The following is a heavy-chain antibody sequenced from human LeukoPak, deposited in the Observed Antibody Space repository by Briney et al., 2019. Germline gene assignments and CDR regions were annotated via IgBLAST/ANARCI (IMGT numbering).Heavy chain of an antibody. CDR3: ARYHIAVAGDAFDI. CDR1: GGSISSSSYL. D-gene: IGHD6-19*01. V-gene: IGHV4-39*07. Sequence: PSETLSLTCTVSGGSISSSSYLWGWIRQPPGKGLEWIGNIYYSGSTYYNPSLKSRVTISLATSKNQFSLKLSSVTAADTAVYYCARYHIAVAGDAFDIWGQGTMVTVSS. J-gene: IGHJ3*02. CDR2: IYYSGST.